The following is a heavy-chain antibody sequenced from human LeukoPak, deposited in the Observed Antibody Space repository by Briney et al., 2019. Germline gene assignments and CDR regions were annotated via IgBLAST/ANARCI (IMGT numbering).Heavy chain of an antibody. V-gene: IGHV3-30*18. J-gene: IGHJ4*02. Sequence: PGGSLRLSCAASGFTFSRDSMSWVRQAPGKGLEWVTVISSDGSNKYYVNSVKGRFTISRDNSKNTVYLLMNSLRVEDTAVYYCAKDQDVAAAGTWGSIDYWGQGTLVTVSS. CDR2: ISSDGSNK. CDR1: GFTFSRDS. CDR3: AKDQDVAAAGTWGSIDY. D-gene: IGHD6-13*01.